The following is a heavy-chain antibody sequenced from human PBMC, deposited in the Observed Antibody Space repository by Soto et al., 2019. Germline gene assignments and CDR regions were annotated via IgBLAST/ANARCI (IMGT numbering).Heavy chain of an antibody. J-gene: IGHJ6*02. D-gene: IGHD2-2*01. CDR1: GYTFTSYD. CDR2: MNPNSGNT. Sequence: QVQLVQSGAEVKKPGASVKVSCKASGYTFTSYDINWVRQATGQGLEWMGWMNPNSGNTGYAQKFQGRVTMTRNTSDTPAYMDVGTLRSEDRAVYSCATEMPTRDMDVWGQGTTVTVSS. V-gene: IGHV1-8*02. CDR3: ATEMPTRDMDV.